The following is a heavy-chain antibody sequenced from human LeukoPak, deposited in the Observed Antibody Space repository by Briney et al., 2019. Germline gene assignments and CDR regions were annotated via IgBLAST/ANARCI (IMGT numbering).Heavy chain of an antibody. D-gene: IGHD2-15*01. CDR1: GFPFSSYS. CDR3: TKGAHRILTYGMDV. V-gene: IGHV3-21*04. Sequence: PGGSLRLSCAASGFPFSSYSMKWVRQAPGKGLEWVSSIGSSSSYSDSVKGRFTISRDNAKNSLYLQMNSLRAEDTALYYCTKGAHRILTYGMDVWGQGTTVTVSS. CDR2: IGSSSS. J-gene: IGHJ6*02.